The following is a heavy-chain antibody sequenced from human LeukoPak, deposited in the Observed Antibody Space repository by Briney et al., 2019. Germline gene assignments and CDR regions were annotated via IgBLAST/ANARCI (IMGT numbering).Heavy chain of an antibody. CDR2: IKQDGSVE. CDR1: EFTFIDYW. D-gene: IGHD3-9*01. CDR3: ARDPYNTLTGYGAFDI. J-gene: IGHJ3*02. V-gene: IGHV3-7*01. Sequence: GGSLRLSCAASEFTFIDYWMAWVRQAPGKGLEWVANIKQDGSVEYNVGSVQGRFTVSRDNAKNSLYLQMNNLRAEDTAVYYRARDPYNTLTGYGAFDIWGQGTMVTVSS.